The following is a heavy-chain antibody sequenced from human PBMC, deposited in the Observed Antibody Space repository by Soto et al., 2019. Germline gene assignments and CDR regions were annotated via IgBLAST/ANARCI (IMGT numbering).Heavy chain of an antibody. CDR2: INPSGGTT. Sequence: GASVKVSCKASGYTFTRYNVHWVRQAPGQGLEWVAIINPSGGTTYYVQKFEGRVTSTTDTSTSTVYMELSSLRSDDTAVYYCARVRGGGSEYFFDYWGQGTLVTVSS. D-gene: IGHD2-15*01. CDR3: ARVRGGGSEYFFDY. J-gene: IGHJ4*02. V-gene: IGHV1-46*01. CDR1: GYTFTRYN.